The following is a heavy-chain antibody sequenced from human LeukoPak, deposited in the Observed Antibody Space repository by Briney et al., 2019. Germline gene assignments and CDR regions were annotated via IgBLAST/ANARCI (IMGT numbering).Heavy chain of an antibody. V-gene: IGHV4-30-4*01. CDR2: IYYSGST. Sequence: SQTLSLTCTVSGGSISSGDYYWSWIRQPPGKGLEWIGYIYYSGSTYYKPSLKSRVTISVDTSKNQCSLKLSSVTAADTAVYYCARDGGRDGYNIESGYYYGMDVWGQGTTVTVSS. CDR3: ARDGGRDGYNIESGYYYGMDV. J-gene: IGHJ6*02. CDR1: GGSISSGDYY. D-gene: IGHD5-24*01.